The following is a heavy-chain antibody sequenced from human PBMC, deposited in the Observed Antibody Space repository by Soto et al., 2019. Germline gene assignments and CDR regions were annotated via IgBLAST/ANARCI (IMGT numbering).Heavy chain of an antibody. V-gene: IGHV4-30-4*01. Sequence: SETLSLTCTVSGASIRSTDYYWSWIRHAPGKGLEWIGYVYYTGSTYYNPSLMSRLTISVDTSKNQFSLKLTSVTAAETAVYYCVRTAREGAVAPHWFDRWGQGTQVTAPQ. D-gene: IGHD2-21*02. CDR3: VRTAREGAVAPHWFDR. J-gene: IGHJ5*02. CDR2: VYYTGST. CDR1: GASIRSTDYY.